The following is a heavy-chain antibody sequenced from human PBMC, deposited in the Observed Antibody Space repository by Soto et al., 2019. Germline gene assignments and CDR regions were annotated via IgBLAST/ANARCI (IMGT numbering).Heavy chain of an antibody. CDR3: ARDLHLGVGATSGMDV. CDR1: GGTFSSYA. Sequence: QVQLVQSGAEVKKPGSSVKVSCKASGGTFSSYAISWVRQAPGQGLEWMGGIIPIFGTANYAQKFQGRVTITADESTSTAYMELSSLRSEDTVVYYCARDLHLGVGATSGMDVWGQGTTVTVSS. V-gene: IGHV1-69*01. CDR2: IIPIFGTA. J-gene: IGHJ6*02. D-gene: IGHD1-26*01.